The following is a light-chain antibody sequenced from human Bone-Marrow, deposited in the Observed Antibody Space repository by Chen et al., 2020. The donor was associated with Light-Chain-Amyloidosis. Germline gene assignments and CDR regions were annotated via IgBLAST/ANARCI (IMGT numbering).Light chain of an antibody. Sequence: NFMLTQPHSVSESPGKTLIISCTRSSGSIATNYVQWYQQRPGSSPTTVIYEDDQRPSGVPDRFSGSIDRSSNSASLTISGLKTEDGADYYCQSYQGSSQGVFGGGTKLTVL. CDR1: SGSIATNY. V-gene: IGLV6-57*01. CDR2: EDD. CDR3: QSYQGSSQGV. J-gene: IGLJ3*02.